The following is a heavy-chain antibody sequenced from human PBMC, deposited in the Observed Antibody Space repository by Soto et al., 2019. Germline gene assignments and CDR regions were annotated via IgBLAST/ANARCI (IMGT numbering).Heavy chain of an antibody. CDR1: GGSFSGYY. V-gene: IGHV4-34*01. D-gene: IGHD3-9*01. CDR2: INHSGST. J-gene: IGHJ3*02. CDR3: VRGDQYYDILTGYSERDDAFDI. Sequence: ETLSLTCAVYGGSFSGYYWSWICQPPGKGLEWIGEINHSGSTNYNPSLKSRVTISVDTSKNQFSLKLSSVTAADTAVYYCVRGDQYYDILTGYSERDDAFDIWGQGTMVTVSS.